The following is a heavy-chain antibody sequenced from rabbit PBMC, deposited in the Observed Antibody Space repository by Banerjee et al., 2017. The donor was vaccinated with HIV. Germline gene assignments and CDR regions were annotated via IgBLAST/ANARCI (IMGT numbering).Heavy chain of an antibody. V-gene: IGHV1S43*01. CDR2: IATSSGRT. Sequence: QEQLVEYGGDLVQPEGSLTLTCKASGFSFSSSYYMCWVRQAPGKGLEWIGCIATSSGRTWYASWAKGRFTISKSTSLNTVTLQMTSLTAADTATYFCARDPSVDDYGDSLYYFDLWGPGTLVTVS. CDR3: ARDPSVDDYGDSLYYFDL. CDR1: GFSFSSSYY. D-gene: IGHD2-1*01. J-gene: IGHJ4*01.